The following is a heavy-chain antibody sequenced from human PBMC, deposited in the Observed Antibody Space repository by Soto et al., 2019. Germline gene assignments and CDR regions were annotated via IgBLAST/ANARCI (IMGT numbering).Heavy chain of an antibody. D-gene: IGHD2-21*02. J-gene: IGHJ4*02. V-gene: IGHV3-74*01. CDR3: AKSPVVTATFDY. CDR1: GYTFSHYW. CDR2: VNPDGTIT. Sequence: GGSLRLSCAASGYTFSHYWMHWVRQAPGKGLVWVSRVNPDGTITTYADSVKGRFTISRDNAKNTLYLQMNSLRAEDTAVYYCAKSPVVTATFDYWGQGTLVTVSS.